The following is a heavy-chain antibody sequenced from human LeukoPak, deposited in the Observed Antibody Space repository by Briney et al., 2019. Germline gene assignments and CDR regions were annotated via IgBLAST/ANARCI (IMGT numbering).Heavy chain of an antibody. CDR1: GFTISSDA. CDR3: AKRRSRNTGPFDY. Sequence: GGSLRLSCAASGFTISSDALTWVPLAPGKGLECVSGISGSNTYYAESVKGRFTISRDDSNNMLYLQMNSLRAEDTAVYYCAKRRSRNTGPFDYWGQGTLVTVSP. J-gene: IGHJ4*02. CDR2: ISGSNT. V-gene: IGHV3-23*01. D-gene: IGHD5-18*01.